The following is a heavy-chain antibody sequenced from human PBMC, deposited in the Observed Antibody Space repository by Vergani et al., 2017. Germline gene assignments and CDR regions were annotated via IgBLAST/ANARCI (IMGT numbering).Heavy chain of an antibody. D-gene: IGHD2-21*01. CDR3: VREGSYCGSTTCRNPSYVYYYHMGV. V-gene: IGHV3-33*01. CDR1: GFTFSPYA. J-gene: IGHJ6*03. Sequence: QVQLVESGGGVVQPGRSLRLSCTSSGFTFSPYAMHWVRQAPGKGLEWVAIIYYAGSKKYYADSVKGRFTISRDNSRNTLDLLMSSLRAEDTAIYYCVREGSYCGSTTCRNPSYVYYYHMGVWGEGTTVTVSS. CDR2: IYYAGSKK.